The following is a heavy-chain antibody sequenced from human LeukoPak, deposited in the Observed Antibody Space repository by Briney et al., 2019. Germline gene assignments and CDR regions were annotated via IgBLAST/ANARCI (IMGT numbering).Heavy chain of an antibody. CDR3: ARDLPRFGGWLSA. CDR1: GYTLTGYS. J-gene: IGHJ5*02. V-gene: IGHV1-2*06. D-gene: IGHD3-16*01. Sequence: ASVKVSCKASGYTLTGYSMHWVREAPGQGLEWMGRINPNSGGTDYAQKFQGRVTMIRDTSISTVYMELNRLRSDDTAVYYCARDLPRFGGWLSAWGQGTLVTVSS. CDR2: INPNSGGT.